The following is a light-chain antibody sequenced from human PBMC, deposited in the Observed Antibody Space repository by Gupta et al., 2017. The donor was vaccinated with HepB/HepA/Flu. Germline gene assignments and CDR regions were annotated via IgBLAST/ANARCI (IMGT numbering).Light chain of an antibody. V-gene: IGKV2-28*01. CDR3: RENLQAPFT. CDR2: LGS. CDR1: QSLLHSNGNNY. J-gene: IGKJ3*01. Sequence: DIVMTQSPLSLPVTPGESASISCRSSQSLLHSNGNNYLDWFVQKPGQSPQLLIYLGSNRASGVPDRFSGSGSSTDFTLKINRVEAEDVGVYYCRENLQAPFTFGHGTKVDVK.